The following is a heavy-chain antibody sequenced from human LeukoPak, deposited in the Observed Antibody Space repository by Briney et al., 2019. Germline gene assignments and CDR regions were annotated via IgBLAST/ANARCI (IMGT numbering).Heavy chain of an antibody. V-gene: IGHV4-59*01. CDR3: ARSAVEDGYPLRMDV. CDR2: IYYSGST. Sequence: SETLSLTCTVSGGSISSYYWSWIRQPPGKGLEWIGYIYYSGSTNYNHSLKSRVTISVDTSKNQFSLKLSSVTAADTAVYYCARSAVEDGYPLRMDVWGQGTTVTVSS. J-gene: IGHJ6*02. D-gene: IGHD5-24*01. CDR1: GGSISSYY.